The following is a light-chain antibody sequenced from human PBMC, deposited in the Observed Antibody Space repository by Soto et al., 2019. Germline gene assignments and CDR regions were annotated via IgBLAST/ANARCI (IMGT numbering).Light chain of an antibody. CDR1: QDISNY. CDR3: QQLNSYPPNT. Sequence: DIQMTQSPSSLSASVGDRVTITCQASQDISNYLNWYQQKPGKAPKLLIFDASNLETGVPSRFSGSGSGTHFTFTITSLQPEDIATYYCQQLNSYPPNTFGQGTRLEIK. V-gene: IGKV1-33*01. J-gene: IGKJ5*01. CDR2: DAS.